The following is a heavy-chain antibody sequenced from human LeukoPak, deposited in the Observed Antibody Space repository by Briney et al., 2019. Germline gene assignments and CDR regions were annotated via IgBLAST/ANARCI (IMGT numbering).Heavy chain of an antibody. CDR2: IYYSGST. Sequence: PGGSLRLSCAASGFTFSSYGMSWVRQPPGKGLEWIGSIYYSGSTYYNPSLKSRVTISVDTSKNQFSLKLSSVTAADTAVFYCARMRYYYDSRGFYWGQGTLVTVSS. J-gene: IGHJ4*02. CDR1: GFTFSSYG. V-gene: IGHV4-38-2*01. CDR3: ARMRYYYDSRGFY. D-gene: IGHD3-22*01.